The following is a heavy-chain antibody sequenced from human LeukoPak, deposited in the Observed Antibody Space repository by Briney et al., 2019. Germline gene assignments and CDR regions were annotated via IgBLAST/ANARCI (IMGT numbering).Heavy chain of an antibody. V-gene: IGHV6-1*01. CDR2: TYYRSKWYN. CDR3: AREVDTAMVRDAFDI. D-gene: IGHD5-18*01. Sequence: SQTLSLTCAIFGDSVSRNGAAWNWIRQSPSRGLEWLGRTYYRSKWYNDYAVSVKSRITINPDTSKNQFSLQLNSVTPEDTAVYYCAREVDTAMVRDAFDIWGQGTMVTVSS. CDR1: GDSVSRNGAA. J-gene: IGHJ3*02.